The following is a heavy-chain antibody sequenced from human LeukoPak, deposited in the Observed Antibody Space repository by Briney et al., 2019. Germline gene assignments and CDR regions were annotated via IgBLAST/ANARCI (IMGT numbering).Heavy chain of an antibody. CDR1: GGTFSSYA. Sequence: VASVKVSCKASGGTFSSYAISWVRQAPGQGLEWMGGIIPIFGTANYAQKFQGRVTITTDESTSTAYMELSSLRSEDTAVYYCARGVWGYCSSTSCPNWFDPRGQGTLVTVSS. J-gene: IGHJ5*02. D-gene: IGHD2-2*01. CDR2: IIPIFGTA. V-gene: IGHV1-69*05. CDR3: ARGVWGYCSSTSCPNWFDP.